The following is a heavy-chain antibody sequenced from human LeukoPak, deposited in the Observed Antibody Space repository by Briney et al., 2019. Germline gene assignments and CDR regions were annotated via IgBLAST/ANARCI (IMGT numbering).Heavy chain of an antibody. CDR2: ISYDGSNK. Sequence: GGSLRLSCAASGFTFSSYAMHWVRQAPGKGLEWVAVISYDGSNKYYADSVKGRFTISRDNSKNTLYLQMNSLRAEDTAVYYCAKDQGSTSCTYGDYWGQGTLVTVSS. V-gene: IGHV3-30-3*01. D-gene: IGHD2-2*01. CDR1: GFTFSSYA. CDR3: AKDQGSTSCTYGDY. J-gene: IGHJ4*02.